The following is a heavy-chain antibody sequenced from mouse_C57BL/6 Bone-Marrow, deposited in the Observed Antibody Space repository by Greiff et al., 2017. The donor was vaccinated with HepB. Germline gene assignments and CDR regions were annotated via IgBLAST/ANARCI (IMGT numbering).Heavy chain of an antibody. CDR3: ARRGYAIYAMDY. CDR1: GYSITSGYY. J-gene: IGHJ4*01. V-gene: IGHV3-6*01. Sequence: EVQLQQSGPGLVKPSQSLSLTCSVTGYSITSGYYWNWIRQFPGNKLEWMGYISYDGSNNYNPSLKNRISITRDTSKNQFFLKLNSVTTEDTATYYCARRGYAIYAMDYWGQGTSVTVSS. CDR2: ISYDGSN. D-gene: IGHD3-1*01.